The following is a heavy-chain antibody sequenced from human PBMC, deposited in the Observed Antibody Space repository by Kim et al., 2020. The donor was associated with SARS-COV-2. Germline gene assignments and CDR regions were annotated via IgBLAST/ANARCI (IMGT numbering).Heavy chain of an antibody. CDR2: IRSKANSYTT. CDR1: GFTFSGSA. V-gene: IGHV3-73*01. Sequence: GGSLRLSCAASGFTFSGSAMHWVRQASGKGLEWVGRIRSKANSYTTAYAASVKGRFTISRDDSENTAYLQMNSLKTEATAVYYCIRYYYDSSGSGVYWGQGTLVTVSS. J-gene: IGHJ4*02. CDR3: IRYYYDSSGSGVY. D-gene: IGHD3-22*01.